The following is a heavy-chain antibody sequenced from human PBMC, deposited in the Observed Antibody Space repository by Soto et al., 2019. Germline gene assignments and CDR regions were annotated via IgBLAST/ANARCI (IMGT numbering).Heavy chain of an antibody. CDR3: AKELLASYYYDSSGYYRNTPCDC. Sequence: SVKVSCKASGGTFSSYAISWVRQAPGQGLEWMGGIIPIFGTANYAQKFQGRVTITADESTSTAYMELSSLRSEDTAVYYCAKELLASYYYDSSGYYRNTPCDCWGQGTLVAVSS. D-gene: IGHD3-22*01. J-gene: IGHJ4*02. CDR1: GGTFSSYA. V-gene: IGHV1-69*13. CDR2: IIPIFGTA.